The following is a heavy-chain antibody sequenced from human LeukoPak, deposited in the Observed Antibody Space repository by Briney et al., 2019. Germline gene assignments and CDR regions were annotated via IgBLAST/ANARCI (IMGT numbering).Heavy chain of an antibody. V-gene: IGHV1-46*01. D-gene: IGHD3-10*01. J-gene: IGHJ4*02. Sequence: GASVKVSCMASGYTFTSYYMHWVRQAPGQELEWMGIINPSGGSTSYAQKFQGRVTMTRDTSTSTVYMELSSLRSEDTAVYYCARVDLWFGELGWGQGTLVTVSS. CDR3: ARVDLWFGELG. CDR2: INPSGGST. CDR1: GYTFTSYY.